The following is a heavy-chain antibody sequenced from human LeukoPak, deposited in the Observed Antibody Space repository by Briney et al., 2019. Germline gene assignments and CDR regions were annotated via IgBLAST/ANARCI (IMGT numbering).Heavy chain of an antibody. CDR3: AKDRTGTTGRDWFDP. CDR2: IYYSGST. Sequence: SETLSLTCTVPGGSIINYYWSWIRQPPGKGLEWIGYIYYSGSTNYNPSLKSRVTISVDTSKNQFSLKVSSVTAADTAIYYCAKDRTGTTGRDWFDPWGQGTLVIVSS. J-gene: IGHJ5*02. D-gene: IGHD1-1*01. V-gene: IGHV4-59*01. CDR1: GGSIINYY.